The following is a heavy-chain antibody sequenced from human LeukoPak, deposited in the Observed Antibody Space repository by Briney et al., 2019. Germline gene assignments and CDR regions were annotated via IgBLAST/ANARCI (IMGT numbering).Heavy chain of an antibody. Sequence: SETLSLTCAVYGGSFSGYYWSWIRQPPGKGLEWIGEINHSGSTNYNPSVKSRVTISVDTSKSQFSLKLSSVTAVDTAVYYCARGIKRYTIFGVVSLVRYFDYWGQGTLVTVSS. V-gene: IGHV4-34*01. CDR1: GGSFSGYY. CDR3: ARGIKRYTIFGVVSLVRYFDY. D-gene: IGHD3-3*01. J-gene: IGHJ4*02. CDR2: INHSGST.